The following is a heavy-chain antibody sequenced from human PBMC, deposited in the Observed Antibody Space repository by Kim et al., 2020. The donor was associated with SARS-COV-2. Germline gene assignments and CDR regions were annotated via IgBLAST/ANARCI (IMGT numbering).Heavy chain of an antibody. CDR1: GFTFSSYA. D-gene: IGHD1-26*01. CDR3: ARDDWGQWEPYPRVYGMDV. Sequence: GGSLRLSCAASGFTFSSYAMHWVRQAPGKGLEWVAVISYDGSNKYYADSVKGRFTISRDNSKNTLYLQMNSLRAEDTAVYYCARDDWGQWEPYPRVYGMDVWGQGTTVTVSS. V-gene: IGHV3-30-3*01. CDR2: ISYDGSNK. J-gene: IGHJ6*02.